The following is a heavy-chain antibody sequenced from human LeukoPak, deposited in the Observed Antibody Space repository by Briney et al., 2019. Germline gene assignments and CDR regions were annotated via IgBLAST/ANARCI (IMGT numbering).Heavy chain of an antibody. J-gene: IGHJ4*02. CDR2: SSVSNGNT. D-gene: IGHD4/OR15-4a*01. Sequence: GSSVTVSCKDSGYTFISHGISRVRQAPAQGLDWLGGSSVSNGNTTYVQTVQGRVIMTADTSTNRAYMELRSLRSDDTAVYYCARDMGFYGGNYGELDYWGQGTLVTVCS. CDR3: ARDMGFYGGNYGELDY. CDR1: GYTFISHG. V-gene: IGHV1-18*01.